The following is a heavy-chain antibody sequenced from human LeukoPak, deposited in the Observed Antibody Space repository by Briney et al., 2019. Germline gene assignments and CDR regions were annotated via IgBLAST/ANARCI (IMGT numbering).Heavy chain of an antibody. CDR1: GFTFSTYA. V-gene: IGHV3-64D*06. D-gene: IGHD4-17*01. CDR3: VNSRMTTVTAFDY. J-gene: IGHJ4*02. CDR2: ISSNGGDT. Sequence: PGGSLRLSCSASGFTFSTYAMHWVRQAPGKGLEYVSTISSNGGDTYYADFVKGRFTISRDNSKNTLYLQMSSLRAEDTAVYYCVNSRMTTVTAFDYWGQGTLVTVSS.